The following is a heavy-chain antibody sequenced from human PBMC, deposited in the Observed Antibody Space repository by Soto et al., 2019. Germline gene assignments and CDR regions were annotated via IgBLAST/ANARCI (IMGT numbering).Heavy chain of an antibody. CDR1: GGSIRSHY. CDR2: IYDTGRT. Sequence: QVQLQESGPGLVKPSETLSLTCSVSGGSIRSHYWTWIRLPPGKGLEWSGYIYDTGRTNYNPSLNGRVTISADTSKNQFSLNLRYVTAADTAIYYCARREADYNWVDSWGQGTLVTVS. CDR3: ARREADYNWVDS. J-gene: IGHJ5*01. D-gene: IGHD6-13*01. V-gene: IGHV4-59*08.